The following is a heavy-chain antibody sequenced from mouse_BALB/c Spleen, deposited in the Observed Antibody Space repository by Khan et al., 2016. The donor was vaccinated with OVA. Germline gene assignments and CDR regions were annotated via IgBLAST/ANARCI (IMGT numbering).Heavy chain of an antibody. Sequence: VQLQESGPGLVAPSQSLSITCTVSGFSLTDYGVNWVRQPPGKGLEWLGMIWGDGSTDYNSALKSRLSINKDNSKSQVFLKMNSLQTDDTARYFCARELRLGGFAYGGQGTLVTVSA. CDR3: ARELRLGGFAY. CDR2: IWGDGST. D-gene: IGHD1-2*01. V-gene: IGHV2-6-7*01. J-gene: IGHJ3*01. CDR1: GFSLTDYG.